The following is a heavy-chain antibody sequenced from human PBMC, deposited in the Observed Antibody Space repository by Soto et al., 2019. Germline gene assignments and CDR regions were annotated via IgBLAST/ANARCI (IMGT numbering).Heavy chain of an antibody. CDR3: ARGRDYYGSGSRTYNWFDP. Sequence: QVQLQQWGAGLLKPSETLSLTCAVYGGSFSGYYWSWIRQPPGKGLEWIGEINHSGSTNYNPSLKSRVTISVVTSKNQFSLKLSSVTAADTAVYYCARGRDYYGSGSRTYNWFDPWGQGTLVTVSS. J-gene: IGHJ5*02. V-gene: IGHV4-34*01. CDR2: INHSGST. CDR1: GGSFSGYY. D-gene: IGHD3-10*01.